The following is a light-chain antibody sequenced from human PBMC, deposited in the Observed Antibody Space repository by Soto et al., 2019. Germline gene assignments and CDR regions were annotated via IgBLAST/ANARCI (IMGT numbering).Light chain of an antibody. CDR1: QSVSSSY. J-gene: IGKJ3*01. CDR3: QQYGSSPT. V-gene: IGKV3-20*01. CDR2: GAS. Sequence: EIVLTQSPGTLSLSPGERATLSRRASQSVSSSYLAWYQQKPGQAPRLLIYGASSRATGIPDRFSGSGSGTDFTLTISRLEPEDFAVYYCQQYGSSPTFGPGTKVDIK.